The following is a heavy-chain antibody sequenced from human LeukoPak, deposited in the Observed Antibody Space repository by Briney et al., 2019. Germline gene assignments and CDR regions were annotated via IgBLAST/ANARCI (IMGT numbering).Heavy chain of an antibody. CDR3: ARDSASYYGGFFGY. J-gene: IGHJ4*02. Sequence: GGSLRPSCAASGFTFSGYAMTWVRQAPGKGLEWVSATSGTGGRTYYADSVKGRFTISRDNSKNTLYLQMNSLRADDTAVYYCARDSASYYGGFFGYWGQGTLVTVSS. CDR2: TSGTGGRT. CDR1: GFTFSGYA. V-gene: IGHV3-23*01. D-gene: IGHD1-26*01.